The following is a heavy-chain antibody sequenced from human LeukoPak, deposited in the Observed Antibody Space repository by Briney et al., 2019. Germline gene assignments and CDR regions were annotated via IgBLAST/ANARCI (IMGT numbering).Heavy chain of an antibody. Sequence: GGSLRLSCAASGFTFSSYGMHWVRQAPGKGLEWVSYISSSSSTIYYADSVKGRFTISRDNAKNSLYLQMNSLRAEDTAVYYCARDLGSSTSPILDYWGQGTLVTVSS. J-gene: IGHJ4*02. D-gene: IGHD2-2*01. CDR2: ISSSSSTI. CDR3: ARDLGSSTSPILDY. CDR1: GFTFSSYG. V-gene: IGHV3-48*04.